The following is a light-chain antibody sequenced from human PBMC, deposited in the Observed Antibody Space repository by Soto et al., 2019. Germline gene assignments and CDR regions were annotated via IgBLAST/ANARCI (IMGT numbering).Light chain of an antibody. J-gene: IGKJ4*01. V-gene: IGKV3-11*01. CDR2: DAS. CDR3: QQRSNWRTT. CDR1: PSVRSY. Sequence: EIVLTQSPATLSLSPGERATLSCRASPSVRSYLAWYQQKPGQAPRLLIYDASNRATGIPARFSGSGSGTDFTLSRSSREPEDFAVYYCQQRSNWRTTFGGGTKVEI.